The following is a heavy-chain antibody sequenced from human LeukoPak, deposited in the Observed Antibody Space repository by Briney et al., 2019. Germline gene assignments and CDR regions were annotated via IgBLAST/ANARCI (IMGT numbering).Heavy chain of an antibody. V-gene: IGHV6-1*01. Sequence: SQTLSLTCAISGGSVSSNSAAWNWIRQSPSRGLEWLGRTYYRSNWFNDFALSVKSRITINPDTSKNQFSLQLNSVTPEDTAVYYCAKNYGDSNWFDPWGQGTLVTVSS. J-gene: IGHJ5*02. D-gene: IGHD4-17*01. CDR2: TYYRSNWFN. CDR1: GGSVSSNSAA. CDR3: AKNYGDSNWFDP.